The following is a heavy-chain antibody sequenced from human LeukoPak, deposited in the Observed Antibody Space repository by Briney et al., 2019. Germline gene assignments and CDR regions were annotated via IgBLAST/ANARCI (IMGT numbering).Heavy chain of an antibody. CDR3: ARGQGLDFDI. D-gene: IGHD2-15*01. CDR2: INHSGST. CDR1: GYSISSGYY. Sequence: SETLSLTCTVSGYSISSGYYWSWIRQPPGKGLEWIGEINHSGSTNYNPSLKSRVTISVDTSKSQFSLKLSSVTAADTAVYYCARGQGLDFDIWGRGTMVTVSS. J-gene: IGHJ3*02. V-gene: IGHV4-38-2*02.